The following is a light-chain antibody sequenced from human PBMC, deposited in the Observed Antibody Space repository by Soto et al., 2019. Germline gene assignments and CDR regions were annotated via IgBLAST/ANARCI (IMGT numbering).Light chain of an antibody. CDR2: EGS. CDR3: CSYAGSSALL. CDR1: STDVGSHDL. J-gene: IGLJ2*01. V-gene: IGLV2-23*01. Sequence: QSALAQPASVSGSPGQSITISCTGISTDVGSHDLVSWYKHPPGKAPKLIIYEGSKRPSGVSNRFSGSKSGNTASLTISWFQAEDEADYYCCSYAGSSALLFGGGTKLTVL.